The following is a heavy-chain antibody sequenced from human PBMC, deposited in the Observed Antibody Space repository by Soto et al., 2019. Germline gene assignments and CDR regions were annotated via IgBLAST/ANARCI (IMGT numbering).Heavy chain of an antibody. D-gene: IGHD3-3*01. CDR3: ARSHYDFWTGYPSDAFDL. Sequence: QVQLVESGGGVVQPGRSLRLSCAASGFTFSTFTMHWVRQAPGKGLEWVAVISYDGSNENHADSVKGRFTISRDNSKNTLYLQMSSLRPDDTAVYYCARSHYDFWTGYPSDAFDLWGQGTRVTVSS. V-gene: IGHV3-30-3*01. CDR2: ISYDGSNE. CDR1: GFTFSTFT. J-gene: IGHJ3*01.